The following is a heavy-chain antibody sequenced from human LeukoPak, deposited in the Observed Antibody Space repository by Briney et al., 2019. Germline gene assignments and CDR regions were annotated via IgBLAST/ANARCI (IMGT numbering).Heavy chain of an antibody. CDR2: IYYSGST. CDR1: GGSISRGDYY. D-gene: IGHD6-13*01. J-gene: IGHJ5*02. Sequence: SSETLSSTCTVSGGSISRGDYYWRWIRQPPGKGLEWIVYIYYSGSTYYNPSLKSRVTISVDTSKNPFSLKLSSVTAADTAVYYCAGEIAAGTTSNWFDPWGQGTLVTVSS. CDR3: AGEIAAGTTSNWFDP. V-gene: IGHV4-30-4*08.